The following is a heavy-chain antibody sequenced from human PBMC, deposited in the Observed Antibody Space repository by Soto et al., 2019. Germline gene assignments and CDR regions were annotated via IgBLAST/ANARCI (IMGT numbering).Heavy chain of an antibody. J-gene: IGHJ3*02. CDR2: IYYSGST. D-gene: IGHD3-10*01. CDR1: GGSISSYY. V-gene: IGHV4-59*08. Sequence: SETLSLTCTVSGGSISSYYWSWIRQPPGKGLEWIGYIYYSGSTNYNPSLKSRVTISVDTSKNQFSLKLSSVTAADTAVYYCARHLFYYYGSGSYYDAFDIWGQGTMVTVSS. CDR3: ARHLFYYYGSGSYYDAFDI.